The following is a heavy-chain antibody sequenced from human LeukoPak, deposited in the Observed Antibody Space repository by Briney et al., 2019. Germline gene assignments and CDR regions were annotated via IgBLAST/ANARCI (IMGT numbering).Heavy chain of an antibody. J-gene: IGHJ5*02. V-gene: IGHV4-59*08. CDR2: IYYSGST. CDR1: GGSISSYY. D-gene: IGHD3-22*01. Sequence: PSETLSLTCTVSGGSISSYYWSWIRQPPGKGLEWIGYIYYSGSTNYNPSLKSRVTISVDTSKNQFSLKLSSVTAADTAVYYCARRVSDYYDGSGYSNNWFDPWGQGTLVTVSS. CDR3: ARRVSDYYDGSGYSNNWFDP.